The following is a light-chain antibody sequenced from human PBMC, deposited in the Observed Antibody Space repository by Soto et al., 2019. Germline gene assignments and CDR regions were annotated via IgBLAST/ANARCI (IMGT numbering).Light chain of an antibody. CDR3: QQYNSS. J-gene: IGKJ2*01. Sequence: EIVLTQSPGTLSLSPGERATLSCRASQTVRNNYLAWYQQPPGHAPRSLIYAASSPATGIPDRSSGSVSRTEFTLPTSSLPPDDFAPYYCQQYNSSFGQGTKVDIK. CDR2: AAS. V-gene: IGKV3-20*01. CDR1: QTVRNNY.